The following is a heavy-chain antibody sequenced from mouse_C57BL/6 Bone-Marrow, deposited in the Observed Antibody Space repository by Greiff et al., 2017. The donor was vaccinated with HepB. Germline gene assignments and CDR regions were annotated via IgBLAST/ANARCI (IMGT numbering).Heavy chain of an antibody. V-gene: IGHV5-4*03. J-gene: IGHJ4*01. CDR2: ISDGGSYT. Sequence: EVKLVESGGGLVKPGGSLKLSCAASGFTFSSYAMSWVRQTPEKRLEWVATISDGGSYTYYPDNVKGRFTISRDNAKNNLYLQMSHLKSEDTAMYYCARVVTTTRYAMDYWGQGTSVTVSS. CDR1: GFTFSSYA. CDR3: ARVVTTTRYAMDY. D-gene: IGHD2-2*01.